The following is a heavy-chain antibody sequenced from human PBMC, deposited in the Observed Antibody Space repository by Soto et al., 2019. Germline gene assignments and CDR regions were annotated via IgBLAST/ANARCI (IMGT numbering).Heavy chain of an antibody. CDR1: GFTFSSYS. CDR3: ARGRVPIVVVPAAGYMDV. Sequence: GGSLRLSCAASGFTFSSYSMSWVRQAPGKGLEWVSSISSSSIYIYYADSVKGRFTISRDNAKNSLYLQMNSLRAEDTAVYYCARGRVPIVVVPAAGYMDVWGKGTTVTVSS. J-gene: IGHJ6*03. D-gene: IGHD2-2*01. CDR2: ISSSSIYI. V-gene: IGHV3-21*01.